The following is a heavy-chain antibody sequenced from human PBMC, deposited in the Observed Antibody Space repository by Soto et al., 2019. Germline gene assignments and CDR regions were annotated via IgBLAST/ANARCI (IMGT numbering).Heavy chain of an antibody. CDR1: GFTFSNYG. J-gene: IGHJ4*02. D-gene: IGHD1-1*01. Sequence: PGGSLRLSCAASGFTFSNYGMHWVRQAPGKGLEWVAGISYDGSNKYYVDSAKGRFTISRDNFKNTLDLQMNSLRVDDTAVYYCASGRITTTPSSEFDYWGKGTLVTVSS. CDR2: ISYDGSNK. V-gene: IGHV3-30*03. CDR3: ASGRITTTPSSEFDY.